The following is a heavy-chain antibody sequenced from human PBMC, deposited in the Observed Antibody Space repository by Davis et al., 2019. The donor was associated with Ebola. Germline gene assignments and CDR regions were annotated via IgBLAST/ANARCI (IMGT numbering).Heavy chain of an antibody. Sequence: SETLSLTCTVSGGSISSTNFYWGWIRQPPGKGLEWIGSIHHSGNTYYNPSLKSRVTTSVDTSKNQFSLKLSSVTAADTAVYYCARHPGMDVWGKGTTVTVSS. CDR1: GGSISSTNFY. CDR3: ARHPGMDV. CDR2: IHHSGNT. J-gene: IGHJ6*04. V-gene: IGHV4-39*01.